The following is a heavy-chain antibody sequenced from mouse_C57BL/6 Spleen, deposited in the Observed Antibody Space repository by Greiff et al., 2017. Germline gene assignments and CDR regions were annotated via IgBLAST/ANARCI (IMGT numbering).Heavy chain of an antibody. Sequence: EVKVEESEGGLVQPGSSMKLSCTASGFTFSDYYMAWVRQVPEKGLEWVANINYDGSSTYYLDSLKSRFILSRDNAKNILYLQMSSLKSEDTATYYCARETGDWYFDVWGTGTTVTVSS. CDR2: INYDGSST. J-gene: IGHJ1*03. CDR3: ARETGDWYFDV. CDR1: GFTFSDYY. D-gene: IGHD4-1*01. V-gene: IGHV5-16*01.